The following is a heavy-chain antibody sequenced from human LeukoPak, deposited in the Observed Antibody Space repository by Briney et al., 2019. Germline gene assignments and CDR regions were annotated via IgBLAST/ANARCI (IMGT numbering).Heavy chain of an antibody. CDR2: IYYSGST. Sequence: SETLSLTCTVSGGSISSGDYYWSWIRQHPGKGLEWIGYIYYSGSTYYNPSLKSRVTISVDTSKNQFSLKLNSVTAADTAVYYCARGYRSSWYVDYWGQGTLVTVSS. D-gene: IGHD6-13*01. CDR1: GGSISSGDYY. J-gene: IGHJ4*02. CDR3: ARGYRSSWYVDY. V-gene: IGHV4-31*03.